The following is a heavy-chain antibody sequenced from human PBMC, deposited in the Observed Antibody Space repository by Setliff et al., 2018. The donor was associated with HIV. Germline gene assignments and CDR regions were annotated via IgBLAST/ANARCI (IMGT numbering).Heavy chain of an antibody. J-gene: IGHJ6*02. Sequence: ASVKVSCKASGYTFTGNYIHWVRQAPGQGLEWMGWINPNSGGTNYEQKFQGRVTMTRDTSISTAYMELSRLRSDDTALYYCARDSPPQLQDYYYGMDVWGQGTTVT. CDR3: ARDSPPQLQDYYYGMDV. CDR2: INPNSGGT. V-gene: IGHV1-2*02. CDR1: GYTFTGNY. D-gene: IGHD3-10*01.